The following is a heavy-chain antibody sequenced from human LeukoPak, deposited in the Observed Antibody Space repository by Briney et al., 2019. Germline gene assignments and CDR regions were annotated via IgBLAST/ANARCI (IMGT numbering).Heavy chain of an antibody. J-gene: IGHJ5*02. CDR1: GGSISSGGYY. CDR3: AVRPRPTAGIDGGFDP. CDR2: IYYSGST. V-gene: IGHV4-39*07. Sequence: SQTLSLTCTVSGGSISSGGYYWSWIRQPPGKGLEWIGSIYYSGSTYYNPSLKSRVTISVDKSKNQFSLKLSSVTAADTAVYYCAVRPRPTAGIDGGFDPWGQGTLVTVSS. D-gene: IGHD6-13*01.